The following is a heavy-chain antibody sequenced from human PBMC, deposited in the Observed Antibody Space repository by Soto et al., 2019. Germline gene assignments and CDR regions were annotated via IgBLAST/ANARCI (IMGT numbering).Heavy chain of an antibody. J-gene: IGHJ3*02. V-gene: IGHV1-69*13. CDR2: INPNSGTA. Sequence: GAXVKVSCKASGYTFTGYYMHWVRQAPGQGLEWMGWINPNSGTANYAQKFQGRVTITADESTSTAYMELSSLRSEDTAVYYCARWGNSEIRAFDIWGQGTMVTVSS. CDR3: ARWGNSEIRAFDI. CDR1: GYTFTGYY. D-gene: IGHD4-4*01.